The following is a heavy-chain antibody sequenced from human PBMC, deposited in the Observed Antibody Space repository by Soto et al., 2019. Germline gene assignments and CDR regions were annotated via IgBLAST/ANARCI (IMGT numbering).Heavy chain of an antibody. CDR2: IDWDEDK. CDR1: GFSLITSGMC. V-gene: IGHV2-70*01. Sequence: SGPTLVNPTQTFTLPCTFSGFSLITSGMCVSWIRQPPGKALEWLALIDWDEDKYYSTSLKTRLTISKDTSKNQVVLTMTNMDPVDTATYYCARIRDTAMGIDYWGQGTLVTVSS. CDR3: ARIRDTAMGIDY. J-gene: IGHJ4*02. D-gene: IGHD5-18*01.